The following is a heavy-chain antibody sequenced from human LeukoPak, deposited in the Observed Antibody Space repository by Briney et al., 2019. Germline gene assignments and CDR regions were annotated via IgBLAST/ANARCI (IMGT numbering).Heavy chain of an antibody. Sequence: GSLRLSCAASGFTFSSYAMSWVRQAPGKGLEWVSVISESGGSTYYADSVKGRFTISRDNSKNTLYLQMNSLRAEDTAVYYCAKDDSGAYYYFGLIGYWGQGTLVTVSS. CDR1: GFTFSSYA. D-gene: IGHD3-22*01. CDR2: ISESGGST. CDR3: AKDDSGAYYYFGLIGY. J-gene: IGHJ4*02. V-gene: IGHV3-23*01.